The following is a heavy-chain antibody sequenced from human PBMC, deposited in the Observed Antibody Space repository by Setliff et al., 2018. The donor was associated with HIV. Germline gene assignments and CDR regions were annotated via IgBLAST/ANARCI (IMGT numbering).Heavy chain of an antibody. J-gene: IGHJ4*02. Sequence: GASVKVSCKASGYTLSTYGISWVRQAPGQGLEWMGWISAHSGYAKSAQKFQGRVTMDTDTSTNTAYMELKSLRSDDTAVYYCARDPQDTRGWYIYYFDYWGQGTLVTVSS. CDR3: ARDPQDTRGWYIYYFDY. D-gene: IGHD6-19*01. CDR2: ISAHSGYA. CDR1: GYTLSTYG. V-gene: IGHV1-18*01.